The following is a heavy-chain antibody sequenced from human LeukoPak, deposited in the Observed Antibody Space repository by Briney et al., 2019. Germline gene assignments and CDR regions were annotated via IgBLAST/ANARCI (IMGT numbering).Heavy chain of an antibody. V-gene: IGHV3-21*01. CDR2: ISSSSSYI. CDR1: GFTFSSYS. Sequence: GGSLRLSCAASGFTFSSYSMNWVRQAPGKGLEWVSSISSSSSYIYYADSVKGRFTISRDNAKNSLYLQMNSLRAEDTAVYYCARSIVVVPAAIDYYGMDVWGQGTTVTVSS. CDR3: ARSIVVVPAAIDYYGMDV. J-gene: IGHJ6*02. D-gene: IGHD2-2*01.